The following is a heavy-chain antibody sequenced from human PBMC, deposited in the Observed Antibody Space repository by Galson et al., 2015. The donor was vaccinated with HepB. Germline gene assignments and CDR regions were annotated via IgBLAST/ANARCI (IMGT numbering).Heavy chain of an antibody. CDR3: ARGPYGFWNGYYLDS. Sequence: SLRLSCAASGFISSSNWMSWVRQAPGKGLEWVANINQDGSEEQYVASVKGRFTISRDNAENSLSLHMNSLRAEDTAVYYCARGPYGFWNGYYLDSWGQGTLVTVSS. CDR2: INQDGSEE. CDR1: GFISSSNW. V-gene: IGHV3-7*03. D-gene: IGHD3-3*01. J-gene: IGHJ4*02.